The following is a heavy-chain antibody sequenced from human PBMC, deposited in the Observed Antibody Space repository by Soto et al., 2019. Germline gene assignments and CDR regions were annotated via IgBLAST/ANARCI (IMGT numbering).Heavy chain of an antibody. CDR1: GGSISSYF. D-gene: IGHD6-13*01. J-gene: IGHJ4*02. Sequence: SETLSLTXTVSGGSISSYFYIWVRQPPGKGLEWIGSVYYTGTTDYNPSLKSRVTISVGTSKTQFSLNLRSVTAADTAVYYCARDLAAVPRAFDYWGRGTLVTVSS. V-gene: IGHV4-59*01. CDR3: ARDLAAVPRAFDY. CDR2: VYYTGTT.